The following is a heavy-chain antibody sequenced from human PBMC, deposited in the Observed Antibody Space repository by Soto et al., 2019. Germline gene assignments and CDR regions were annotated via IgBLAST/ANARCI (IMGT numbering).Heavy chain of an antibody. Sequence: GGSLRLSCAASGFTFSNAWMSWVRQAPGKGLEWVGRIKSKTDGGTTDYAAPVKGRFTISRDDSKNTLYLQMNSLKTEDTAVYYCTTEQLPNRFYGVEGCGWFDPWGQGTLVTVSS. CDR2: IKSKTDGGTT. D-gene: IGHD4-17*01. CDR1: GFTFSNAW. CDR3: TTEQLPNRFYGVEGCGWFDP. J-gene: IGHJ5*02. V-gene: IGHV3-15*01.